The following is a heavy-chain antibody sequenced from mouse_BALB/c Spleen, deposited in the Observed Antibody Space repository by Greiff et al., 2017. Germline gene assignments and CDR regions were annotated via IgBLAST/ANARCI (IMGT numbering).Heavy chain of an antibody. CDR3: AREGGSSPYAMDY. J-gene: IGHJ4*01. Sequence: DVQLVESGGDLVKPGGSLKLSCAASGFTFSSYGMSWVRQTPDKRLEWVATISSGGSYTYYPDSVKGRFTISRDNAKNTLYLQMSSLKSEDTAMYYCAREGGSSPYAMDYWGQGTSVTVSS. V-gene: IGHV5-6*01. CDR1: GFTFSSYG. CDR2: ISSGGSYT. D-gene: IGHD1-1*01.